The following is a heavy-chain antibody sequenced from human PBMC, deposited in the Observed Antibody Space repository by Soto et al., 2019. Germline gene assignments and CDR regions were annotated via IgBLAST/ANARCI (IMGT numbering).Heavy chain of an antibody. CDR2: IIPIFGTA. CDR3: ARRPLVTTDYYFDY. J-gene: IGHJ4*02. CDR1: GGTFSSYA. Sequence: QVQLVQSGAEVKKPGSSVKVSCKASGGTFSSYAISWVRQAPGQGLEWMGGIIPIFGTANYAQKFQGRVTITADESTSTVYMELSSLRSEDTAVYYCARRPLVTTDYYFDYWGQGTLVTVSS. V-gene: IGHV1-69*01. D-gene: IGHD4-17*01.